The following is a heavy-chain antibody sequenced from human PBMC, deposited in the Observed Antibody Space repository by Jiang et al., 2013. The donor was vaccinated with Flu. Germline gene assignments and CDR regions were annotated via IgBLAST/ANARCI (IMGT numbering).Heavy chain of an antibody. CDR2: IDYSGST. J-gene: IGHJ4*02. V-gene: IGHV4-61*01. CDR3: ARAVQSSHRVVVFELRGHFDY. CDR1: GGSVSGGTYY. D-gene: IGHD3-22*01. Sequence: VLLKPSETLSLTCTVSGGSVSGGTYYWSWIRQPPGKGLEWIGYIDYSGSTNYNPSLESRVSNSVDTSKNQFSLKLSSVTAADTAVYYCARAVQSSHRVVVFELRGHFDYWGQGTLVTVSS.